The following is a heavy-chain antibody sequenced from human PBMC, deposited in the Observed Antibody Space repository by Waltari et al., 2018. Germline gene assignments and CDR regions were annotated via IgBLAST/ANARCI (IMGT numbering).Heavy chain of an antibody. D-gene: IGHD1-26*01. CDR2: IKSDGSAT. CDR1: GFTFSTFW. Sequence: EVQLVESGGDLVQLGGSLRLDCAASGFTFSTFWGHWVRQVPGKDLVWVSRIKSDGSATSYADSVKGRFTISRDNAKNTVYLQMNSLRAEDTAVYHCASDVHSGRYGWFDPWGQGTLVTVSS. CDR3: ASDVHSGRYGWFDP. V-gene: IGHV3-74*01. J-gene: IGHJ5*02.